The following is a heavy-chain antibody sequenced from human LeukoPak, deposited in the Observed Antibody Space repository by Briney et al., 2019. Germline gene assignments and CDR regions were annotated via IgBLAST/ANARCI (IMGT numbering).Heavy chain of an antibody. V-gene: IGHV3-20*04. CDR3: ARDSTQPGPVVVAATYAGFDY. J-gene: IGHJ4*02. CDR1: GFTFDDYG. Sequence: GGSLRLSCAASGFTFDDYGMSWVRQAPGKGLEWVSGINCNGGSTVYADSVKGRFTISRDNAKNSLYLQMNNLRAEDTALYYCARDSTQPGPVVVAATYAGFDYWGQGTLVTVSS. D-gene: IGHD2-15*01. CDR2: INCNGGST.